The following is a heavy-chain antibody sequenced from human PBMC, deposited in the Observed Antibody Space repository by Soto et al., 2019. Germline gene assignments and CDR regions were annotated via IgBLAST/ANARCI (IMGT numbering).Heavy chain of an antibody. CDR2: ISYDGSNK. CDR1: GFTFSSYA. Sequence: QVQLVESGGGVVQPGRSLRLSCAASGFTFSSYAMHWVRQASGKGLEWVAVISYDGSNKYYADSVKGRFTISRDNSKNTLYLQMNSLRAEVTAVYYCARVRAVYSSGWYGGFDYWGQGTLVTVSS. CDR3: ARVRAVYSSGWYGGFDY. V-gene: IGHV3-30-3*01. J-gene: IGHJ4*02. D-gene: IGHD6-19*01.